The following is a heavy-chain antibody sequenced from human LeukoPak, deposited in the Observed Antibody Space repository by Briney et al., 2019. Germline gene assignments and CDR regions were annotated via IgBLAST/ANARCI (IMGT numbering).Heavy chain of an antibody. CDR3: ARDEVGAIDY. Sequence: MASETLSLTCTVSDGSISSGSYYWSWIRQPAGKGLEWIGRIYTSGSTNYNPSLKSRVTISVDTSKNQFSLKLSSVTAADTAVYYCARDEVGAIDYWGQGTLVTVSS. CDR1: DGSISSGSYY. V-gene: IGHV4-61*02. D-gene: IGHD1-26*01. CDR2: IYTSGST. J-gene: IGHJ4*02.